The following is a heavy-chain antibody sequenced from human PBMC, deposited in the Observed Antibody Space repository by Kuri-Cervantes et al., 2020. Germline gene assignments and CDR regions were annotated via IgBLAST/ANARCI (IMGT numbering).Heavy chain of an antibody. CDR1: GFTFRDYY. D-gene: IGHD1-14*01. CDR2: ISSSGSTI. J-gene: IGHJ3*02. Sequence: GGSLRLFCAASGFTFRDYYMSWIRQATGKGLEWVSYISSSGSTIYYADSVKGRFTISRDNAKNSLYLQMNSLRAEDTAVYYCARETESDAFDIWGQGTMVTVSS. CDR3: ARETESDAFDI. V-gene: IGHV3-11*04.